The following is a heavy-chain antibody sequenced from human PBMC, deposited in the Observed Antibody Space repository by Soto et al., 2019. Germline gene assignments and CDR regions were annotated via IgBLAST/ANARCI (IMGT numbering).Heavy chain of an antibody. Sequence: QVQLVESGGGVVQPGRSLRLSCAASGFTFSSYGMHWVRQAPGKGLEWVAVIWYDGSNKYYADSVKGRFTISRDNSKNTLDLQMNSLRAEDTAVYYCARDMRYSSDPTLDYWGQGTLVTVSS. J-gene: IGHJ4*02. D-gene: IGHD6-19*01. CDR1: GFTFSSYG. CDR2: IWYDGSNK. V-gene: IGHV3-33*01. CDR3: ARDMRYSSDPTLDY.